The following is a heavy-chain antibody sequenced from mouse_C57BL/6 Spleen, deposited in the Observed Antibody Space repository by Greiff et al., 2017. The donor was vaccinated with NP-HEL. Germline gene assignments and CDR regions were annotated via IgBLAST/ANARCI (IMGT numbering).Heavy chain of an antibody. CDR1: GYTFTSYW. V-gene: IGHV1-52*01. D-gene: IGHD2-3*01. J-gene: IGHJ2*01. Sequence: QVQLKQPGAELVRPGSSVKLSCKASGYTFTSYWMPWVKQRPIQGLEWIGNIDPSGSETHYNQKFKNKATLTVDKSSSTAYMQLSSLTSEASAFYYCASRGGGYYVDFDYWGQGTTLSVSS. CDR3: ASRGGGYYVDFDY. CDR2: IDPSGSET.